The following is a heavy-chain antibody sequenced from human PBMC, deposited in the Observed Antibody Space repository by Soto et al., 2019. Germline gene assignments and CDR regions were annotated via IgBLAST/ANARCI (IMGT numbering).Heavy chain of an antibody. J-gene: IGHJ6*02. CDR1: GYTFTGYY. Sequence: ASVKVSCKASGYTFTGYYMHWVRQAPGQGLEWMGWINPNSGGTNYAQKFQGWVTMTRDTSISTAYMELSRLRSDDTAVYYCARDLGITGTTPYYYGLVVWGQGSTFTVSS. CDR3: ARDLGITGTTPYYYGLVV. D-gene: IGHD1-20*01. V-gene: IGHV1-2*04. CDR2: INPNSGGT.